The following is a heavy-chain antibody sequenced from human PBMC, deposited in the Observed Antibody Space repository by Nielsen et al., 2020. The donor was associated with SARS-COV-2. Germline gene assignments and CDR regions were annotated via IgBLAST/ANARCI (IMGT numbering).Heavy chain of an antibody. CDR2: ISGSGGST. V-gene: IGHV3-23*01. D-gene: IGHD4-17*01. J-gene: IGHJ4*02. CDR1: GFTFSSYA. Sequence: GESLKISCAASGFTFSSYAMSWVRQAPGKGLEWVSAISGSGGSTYYADSVKGRFTISRDNSKNTLYLQMNSLRAEDTAVYYCARVRHRGYGDYGGDDIDYWGQGTLVTVSS. CDR3: ARVRHRGYGDYGGDDIDY.